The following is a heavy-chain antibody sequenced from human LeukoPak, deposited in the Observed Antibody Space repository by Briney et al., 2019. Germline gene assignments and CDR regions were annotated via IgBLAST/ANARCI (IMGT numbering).Heavy chain of an antibody. J-gene: IGHJ4*02. CDR1: GGSITNSTYY. CDR2: IFYTGSP. D-gene: IGHD3-9*01. CDR3: ARLYYDILTGHRPFDY. V-gene: IGHV4-39*01. Sequence: SETLPLTCSVTGGSITNSTYYWAWVRQPPGKGLEWIGNIFYTGSPYYNPSLKSRVTISVDTSKNQFSLKLSSVTAADTAVYYCARLYYDILTGHRPFDYWGQGTLVTVSS.